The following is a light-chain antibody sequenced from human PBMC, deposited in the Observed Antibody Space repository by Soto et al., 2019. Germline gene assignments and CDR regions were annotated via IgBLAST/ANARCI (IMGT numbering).Light chain of an antibody. V-gene: IGLV2-14*01. CDR1: RSDIGSYNY. CDR2: GVS. Sequence: QSALTQPASVSGSPGQSITISCSGTRSDIGSYNYVAWYQQFPGKTPKILMYGVSNRPSGVSSRFSGSKSGNTASLTISGLQAEDEADYYCISYTGSSTSYVFGSGTKLTVL. CDR3: ISYTGSSTSYV. J-gene: IGLJ1*01.